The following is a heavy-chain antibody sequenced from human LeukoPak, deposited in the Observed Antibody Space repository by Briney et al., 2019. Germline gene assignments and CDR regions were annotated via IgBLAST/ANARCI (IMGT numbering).Heavy chain of an antibody. Sequence: SETLSLTCTVSGGSISSYFLSCIRQPAGKGLEWIGRIYTSGSTDYNPSLKSRVTMSVDTSKNQFSLRLSSVTAADTAVYYCARRPFSGWFFDFWGQGTLVTVSS. CDR3: ARRPFSGWFFDF. CDR1: GGSISSYF. J-gene: IGHJ4*02. D-gene: IGHD6-19*01. V-gene: IGHV4-4*07. CDR2: IYTSGST.